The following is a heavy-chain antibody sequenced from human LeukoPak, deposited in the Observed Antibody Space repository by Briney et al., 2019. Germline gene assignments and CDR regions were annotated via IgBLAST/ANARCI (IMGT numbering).Heavy chain of an antibody. J-gene: IGHJ6*03. D-gene: IGHD3-3*01. CDR2: IYYSGST. CDR3: ARVVDFWSGYYDFSYYYYYMDV. V-gene: IGHV4-59*12. CDR1: GGSISSYY. Sequence: SETLSLTCTVSGGSISSYYWSWIRQPPGKGLEWIGYIYYSGSTNYNPSLKSRVTISVDTSKNQFSLKLSSVTAADTAVYYCARVVDFWSGYYDFSYYYYYMDVWGKGTTVTVSS.